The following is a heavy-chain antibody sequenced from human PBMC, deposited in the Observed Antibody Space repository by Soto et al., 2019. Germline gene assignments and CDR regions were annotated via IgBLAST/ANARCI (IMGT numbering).Heavy chain of an antibody. CDR1: GYVTTNGYH. Sequence: PETLSLTSAVSGYVTTNGYHWGWIRQPPEKELEWIGTISHSGDTYYNPSLKSRVTIPTDTAKNPLSLILSYVTAADTDTSYCTTIYCTTTRCFINGMDVWGKGTSVT. J-gene: IGHJ6*04. D-gene: IGHD2-2*01. CDR3: TTIYCTTTRCFINGMDV. CDR2: ISHSGDT. V-gene: IGHV4-38-2*01.